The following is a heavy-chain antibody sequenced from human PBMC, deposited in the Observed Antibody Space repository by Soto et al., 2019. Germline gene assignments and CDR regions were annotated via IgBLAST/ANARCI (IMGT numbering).Heavy chain of an antibody. J-gene: IGHJ3*02. Sequence: SETLSLTCTVSGGSVRSGDYYWNWIRQPPGKSLEWIGYIYHTGSSYYNPSLKSRVTISVDVSQNQFSLQLRSVTAADTAVYYCARGRGVREYSYGLSDIWGPGTMVTV. D-gene: IGHD5-18*01. V-gene: IGHV4-30-4*01. CDR1: GGSVRSGDYY. CDR3: ARGRGVREYSYGLSDI. CDR2: IYHTGSS.